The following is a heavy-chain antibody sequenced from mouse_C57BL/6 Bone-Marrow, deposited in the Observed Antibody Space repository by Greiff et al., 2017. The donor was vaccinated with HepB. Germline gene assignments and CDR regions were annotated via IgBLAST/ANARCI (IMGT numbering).Heavy chain of an antibody. Sequence: VQLQQPGAELVMPGASVKLSCKASGYTFTSYWMHWVKQRPGQGLEWIGEIDPSDSYTNYNQKFKGKSTLTVDKSSSTAYMQLSSLTSEDSAVYYCARSRDTTVVRYFDVWGTGTTVTVSS. CDR1: GYTFTSYW. V-gene: IGHV1-69*01. J-gene: IGHJ1*03. CDR3: ARSRDTTVVRYFDV. D-gene: IGHD1-1*01. CDR2: IDPSDSYT.